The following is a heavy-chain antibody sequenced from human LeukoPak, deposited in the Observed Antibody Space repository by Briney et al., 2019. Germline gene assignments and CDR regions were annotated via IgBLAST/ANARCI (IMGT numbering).Heavy chain of an antibody. Sequence: PGGSLRLSCAASGFTFNRYWMSWVRQAPGKGLEWVSYISSSGSTIYYADSVKGRFTISRDNAKNSLSLHMNSLRGEDTAVYYCAIVDDFWSGYYTFDYWGQGTLVIVSS. V-gene: IGHV3-48*03. CDR2: ISSSGSTI. CDR1: GFTFNRYW. CDR3: AIVDDFWSGYYTFDY. J-gene: IGHJ4*02. D-gene: IGHD3-3*01.